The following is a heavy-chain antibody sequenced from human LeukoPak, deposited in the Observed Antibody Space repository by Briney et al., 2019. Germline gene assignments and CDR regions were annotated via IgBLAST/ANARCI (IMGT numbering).Heavy chain of an antibody. CDR1: GFNFRGYA. V-gene: IGHV3-23*01. J-gene: IGHJ6*02. CDR2: ITGSGGNT. Sequence: GGSLRLSCAASGFNFRGYAMSWVRQTPGKGPEWVSGITGSGGNTYYSDLVKGRFTISRDNAKNTLYLQMNSLRAEDTAVYYCAKDHCSSTSCYGDDYYYGMDVWGQGTTVTVSS. D-gene: IGHD2-2*01. CDR3: AKDHCSSTSCYGDDYYYGMDV.